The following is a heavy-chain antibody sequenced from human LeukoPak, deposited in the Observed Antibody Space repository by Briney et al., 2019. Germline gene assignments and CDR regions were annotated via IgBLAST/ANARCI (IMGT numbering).Heavy chain of an antibody. J-gene: IGHJ6*04. D-gene: IGHD3-10*02. V-gene: IGHV3-48*04. CDR2: ISSSGSTI. CDR1: GLTFSSYS. Sequence: GGSLRLSCAASGLTFSSYSMNWVRQAPGKGLEWVSYISSSGSTIYYADSVKGRFTISRDNAKNSLYLQMNSLRAEDAAVYYCAELGITMIGGVWGKGTTVTISS. CDR3: AELGITMIGGV.